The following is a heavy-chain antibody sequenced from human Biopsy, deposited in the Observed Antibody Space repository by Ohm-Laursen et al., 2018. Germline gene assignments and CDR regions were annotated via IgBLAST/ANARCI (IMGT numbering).Heavy chain of an antibody. V-gene: IGHV1-69*13. CDR3: ARHLLGGGAYYDY. D-gene: IGHD2-15*01. CDR1: GGTVSSYG. CDR2: IIPIFGIA. J-gene: IGHJ4*02. Sequence: SVKVSCKASGGTVSSYGISWVRQAPGQGLEWLGGIIPIFGIANYAQELQGRVTITADESTSTAYMELSSLRSEDTAVYYCARHLLGGGAYYDYWGQGTLVTVSS.